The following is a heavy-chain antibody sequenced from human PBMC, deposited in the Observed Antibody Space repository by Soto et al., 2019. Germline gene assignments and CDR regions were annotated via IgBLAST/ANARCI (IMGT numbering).Heavy chain of an antibody. CDR1: GFTFSSYG. V-gene: IGHV3-30*18. D-gene: IGHD6-13*01. J-gene: IGHJ6*02. Sequence: GGSLRLSCAASGFTFSSYGMHWVRQAPGKGLEWVAVISYDGSNKHYADSVKGRFTISRDNSKNTLYLQMNSLRAEDTTVYYCAKERRPRIAAAGNRYGMDVWGQGTTVTVSS. CDR3: AKERRPRIAAAGNRYGMDV. CDR2: ISYDGSNK.